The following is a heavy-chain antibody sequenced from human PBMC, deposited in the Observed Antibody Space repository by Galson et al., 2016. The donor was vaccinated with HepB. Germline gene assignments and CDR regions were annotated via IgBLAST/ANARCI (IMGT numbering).Heavy chain of an antibody. D-gene: IGHD4/OR15-4a*01. J-gene: IGHJ4*02. CDR1: GFTFSDYY. V-gene: IGHV3-11*01. CDR2: ISSSGTTI. CDR3: ARDARDNSGAGTID. Sequence: SLRLSCAASGFTFSDYYMSWIRQAPGKGLEWVSHISSSGTTISYADSVKGRFTISRDNAKNSLYLQMNSLRAEDTAVYYCARDARDNSGAGTIDWGQGTLVTVSS.